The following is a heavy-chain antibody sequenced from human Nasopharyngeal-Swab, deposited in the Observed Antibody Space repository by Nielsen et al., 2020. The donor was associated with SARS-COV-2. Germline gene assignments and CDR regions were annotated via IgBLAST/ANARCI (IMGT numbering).Heavy chain of an antibody. CDR3: ARDGSSSPLGY. CDR2: IHTSGSS. J-gene: IGHJ4*02. V-gene: IGHV4-61*02. Sequence: SETLSLTCTVSGGSISSGSYYWSWIRQPAGKGLEWIGRIHTSGSSYYNPSLKSRVTISLDTSKNHFSLKLNSVTAADTTVYYCARDGSSSPLGYWGQGTLVTVSS. D-gene: IGHD6-6*01. CDR1: GGSISSGSYY.